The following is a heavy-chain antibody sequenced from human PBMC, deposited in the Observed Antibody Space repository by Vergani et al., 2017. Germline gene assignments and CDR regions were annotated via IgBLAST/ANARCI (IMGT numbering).Heavy chain of an antibody. CDR3: AELNVLLWFGDPKDYGMDV. CDR2: ISSSGSTI. CDR1: GFTFSSYA. J-gene: IGHJ6*02. V-gene: IGHV3-48*03. D-gene: IGHD3-10*01. Sequence: EVQLLESGGGLVQPGGSLRLSCAASGFTFSSYAMSWVRQAPGKGLEWVSYISSSGSTIYYADSVKGRFTISRDNAKNSLYLQMNSLRAEDTAVYYCAELNVLLWFGDPKDYGMDVWGQGTTVTVSS.